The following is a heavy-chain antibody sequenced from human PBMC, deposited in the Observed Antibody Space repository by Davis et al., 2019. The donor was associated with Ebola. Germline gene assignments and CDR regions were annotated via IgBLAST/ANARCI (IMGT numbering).Heavy chain of an antibody. Sequence: SLKISCAASGFTFDDYAMHWVRQAPGKGLEWVSGISWNSGSIGYADSVKGRFTISRDNAKNSLYLQMNSLRAEDTALYYCAKDLSTWSYAFDIWGQGTMVTVSS. D-gene: IGHD2-15*01. CDR2: ISWNSGSI. V-gene: IGHV3-9*01. CDR1: GFTFDDYA. J-gene: IGHJ3*02. CDR3: AKDLSTWSYAFDI.